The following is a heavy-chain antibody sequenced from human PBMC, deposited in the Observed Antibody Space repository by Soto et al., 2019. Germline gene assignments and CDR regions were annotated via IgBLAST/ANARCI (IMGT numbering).Heavy chain of an antibody. V-gene: IGHV1-18*04. CDR3: ARFGYYYDSSGYLFDY. D-gene: IGHD3-22*01. Sequence: ASVKVSCKASGYTFISYGISWVRQAPGQGLEWMGWISAYNGNTNYAQKLQGRVTMTTDTSTSTAYMELRSLRSDDTAVYYCARFGYYYDSSGYLFDYWGQGTLVTVSS. J-gene: IGHJ4*02. CDR1: GYTFISYG. CDR2: ISAYNGNT.